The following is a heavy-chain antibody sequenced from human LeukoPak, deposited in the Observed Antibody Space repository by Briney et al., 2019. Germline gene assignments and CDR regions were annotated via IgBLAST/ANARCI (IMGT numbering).Heavy chain of an antibody. J-gene: IGHJ4*02. CDR2: IYPGDSDT. CDR1: GYSFTSYW. CDR3: ARSGYYDFWSGPHY. Sequence: GESLKISCKGSGYSFTSYWIGWVRRMPGKGLEWMGIIYPGDSDTRYSPPFRGQVTISADRSISTAYLQWSSLKASDTAMYYCARSGYYDFWSGPHYWGQGTLVTVSS. D-gene: IGHD3-3*01. V-gene: IGHV5-51*01.